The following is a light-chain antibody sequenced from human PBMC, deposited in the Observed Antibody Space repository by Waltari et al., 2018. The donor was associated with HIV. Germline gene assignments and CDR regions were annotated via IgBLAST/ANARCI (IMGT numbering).Light chain of an antibody. J-gene: IGKJ4*01. CDR1: RTVFYSSDNQNY. V-gene: IGKV4-1*01. Sequence: IVMTQSPDSLAVSLGERATLTCTSSRTVFYSSDNQNYFAWYLQRPGQSPKLLIFWASTRAYGVPDRFSGSGSGTNFSLTLSSLQADDVGIYYCQQYFTVPPTFGGGTKVEI. CDR3: QQYFTVPPT. CDR2: WAS.